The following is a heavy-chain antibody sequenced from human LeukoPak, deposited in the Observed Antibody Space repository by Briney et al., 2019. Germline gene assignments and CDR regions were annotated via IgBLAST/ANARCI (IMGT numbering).Heavy chain of an antibody. Sequence: SGPTLVKPTQTLTLTCTFSGFSLSTSGVGVGWIRQPPGKALEWLALIYWDDDKRYSPSLKSRLTITKDTSKNQVVLTMTNMDPVDTATYYCTHTVRRRRYFDWLKMGHYYYYMDAWGKGTTVTISS. D-gene: IGHD3-9*01. CDR1: GFSLSTSGVG. V-gene: IGHV2-5*02. J-gene: IGHJ6*03. CDR2: IYWDDDK. CDR3: THTVRRRRYFDWLKMGHYYYYMDA.